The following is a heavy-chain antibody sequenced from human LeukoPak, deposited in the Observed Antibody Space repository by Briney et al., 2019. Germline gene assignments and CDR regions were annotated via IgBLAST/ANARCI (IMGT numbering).Heavy chain of an antibody. D-gene: IGHD5-24*01. J-gene: IGHJ6*02. V-gene: IGHV1-69*13. Sequence: SVKVSCKASGGTFSSYAISWVRQAPGQGLEWMGGIIPIFGTANYAQKFQGRVTITADESTSTAYMELSSLRSEDTAVYYCARQRRRRDGYNYDYYYGMDVWGQGTTVTVSS. CDR1: GGTFSSYA. CDR2: IIPIFGTA. CDR3: ARQRRRRDGYNYDYYYGMDV.